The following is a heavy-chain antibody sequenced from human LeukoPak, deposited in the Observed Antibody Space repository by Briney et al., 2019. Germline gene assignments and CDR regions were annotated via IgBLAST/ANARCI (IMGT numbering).Heavy chain of an antibody. CDR1: GYTFTSYG. Sequence: ASVKVSCTASGYTFTSYGISWVRQAPGQGLEWMGWISAYNGNTNYAQKLQGRVTMTTDTSTSTAYMELRSLRSDDTAVYYCARGSVDTAMVDGFDYWGQGTLVTVSS. CDR2: ISAYNGNT. D-gene: IGHD5-18*01. CDR3: ARGSVDTAMVDGFDY. J-gene: IGHJ4*02. V-gene: IGHV1-18*01.